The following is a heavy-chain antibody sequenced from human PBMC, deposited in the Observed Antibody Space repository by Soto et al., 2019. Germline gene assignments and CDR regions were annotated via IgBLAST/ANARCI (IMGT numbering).Heavy chain of an antibody. V-gene: IGHV4-59*01. CDR3: ARYKSNYYYGMDV. D-gene: IGHD1-20*01. CDR2: IYYSGST. Sequence: PSETLSLTCTFSGGSIISYYWIWIRQPPGKGLEWIGYIYYSGSTNYNPSLKSRVTISVDTSKNQFSLKLSSVTAADTAVYYCARYKSNYYYGMDVWGQGTTVTVSS. J-gene: IGHJ6*02. CDR1: GGSIISYY.